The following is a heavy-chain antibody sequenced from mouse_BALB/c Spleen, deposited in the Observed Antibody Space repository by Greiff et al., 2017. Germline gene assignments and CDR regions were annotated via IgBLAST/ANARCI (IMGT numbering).Heavy chain of an antibody. V-gene: IGHV1-7*01. CDR3: ARWGNPAWFAH. J-gene: IGHJ3*01. CDR1: GYTFTSYW. D-gene: IGHD2-1*01. CDR2: INPSTGYT. Sequence: VQRVESGAELAKPGASVKMSCKASGYTFTSYWMHWVKQRPGQGLEWIGYINPSTGYTEYNQKFKDKATLTADKSSSTAYMQLSSLTSEDSAVYYCARWGNPAWFAHWGQGTLGTVSA.